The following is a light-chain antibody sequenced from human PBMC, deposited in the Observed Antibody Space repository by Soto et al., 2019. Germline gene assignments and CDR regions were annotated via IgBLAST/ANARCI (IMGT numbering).Light chain of an antibody. Sequence: DIVLTQSPGTLSLSPGERATLSCRASQSVRSNFLAWYQQKPGQAPRLLIYDISPSATGIPDRFSGSGSGTDFALSLTRLEPEDSAVYYCQQYSTSRKTFGQGTKVEL. CDR3: QQYSTSRKT. J-gene: IGKJ1*01. CDR2: DIS. V-gene: IGKV3-20*01. CDR1: QSVRSNF.